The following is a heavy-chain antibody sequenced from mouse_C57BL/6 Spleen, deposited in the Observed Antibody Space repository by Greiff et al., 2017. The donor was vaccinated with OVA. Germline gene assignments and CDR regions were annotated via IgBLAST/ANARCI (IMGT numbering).Heavy chain of an antibody. CDR2: IDPETGGT. Sequence: QVQLQQSGAELVRPGASVTLSCKASGYTFTDYEMHWVKQTPVHGLEWIGAIDPETGGTAYNQKFKGKAILTADKSSSTAYMELRSLTSEDSAVYYCTSHYYSNYRAMDYWGQGTSVTVSS. J-gene: IGHJ4*01. CDR1: GYTFTDYE. V-gene: IGHV1-15*01. CDR3: TSHYYSNYRAMDY. D-gene: IGHD2-5*01.